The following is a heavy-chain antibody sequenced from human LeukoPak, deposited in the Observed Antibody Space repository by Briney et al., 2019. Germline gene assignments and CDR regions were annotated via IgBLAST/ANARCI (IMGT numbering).Heavy chain of an antibody. V-gene: IGHV4-30-2*01. J-gene: IGHJ4*02. Sequence: PSETLSLTCTVSGGSISSGGYYWSWIRQPPGKGLEWIGYIYHSGSTYYNPSLKSRVTISVDRSKNQFSLKLSSVTAADTAVYYCARDGSSSSGGIDYWGQGTLVTVSS. CDR2: IYHSGST. CDR3: ARDGSSSSGGIDY. D-gene: IGHD6-6*01. CDR1: GGSISSGGYY.